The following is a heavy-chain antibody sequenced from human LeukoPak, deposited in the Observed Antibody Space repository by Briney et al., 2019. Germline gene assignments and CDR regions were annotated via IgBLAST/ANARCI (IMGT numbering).Heavy chain of an antibody. D-gene: IGHD2-2*01. V-gene: IGHV3-74*01. CDR2: ISSDGSSI. Sequence: PGGSLRLSCAASGFTFSNDWMHWVRQAPGKGLVWVSRISSDGSSISYADSVKGRFTIPRDNAKNTLYLQMNSLRAEDTAVYYCARDWYHAIDYWGQGTLVTVSS. CDR1: GFTFSNDW. CDR3: ARDWYHAIDY. J-gene: IGHJ4*02.